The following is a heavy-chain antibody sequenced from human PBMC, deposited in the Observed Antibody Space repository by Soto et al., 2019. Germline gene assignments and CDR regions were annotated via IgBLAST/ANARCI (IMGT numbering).Heavy chain of an antibody. J-gene: IGHJ4*02. Sequence: EVQLVESGRGLVQPGGSLRLSCAASGFTLSSYDMNWVRQAPGGGLEWISSLSPSGITMYYADSVRGRFTISRDNARNSLYLQMSSLRAEDTAVYYCVRAACGGGNCYSYWGQGTLLTVSS. V-gene: IGHV3-48*01. CDR2: LSPSGITM. CDR3: VRAACGGGNCYSY. CDR1: GFTLSSYD. D-gene: IGHD2-15*01.